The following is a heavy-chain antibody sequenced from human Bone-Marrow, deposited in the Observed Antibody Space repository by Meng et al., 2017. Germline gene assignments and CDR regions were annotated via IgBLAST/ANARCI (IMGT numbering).Heavy chain of an antibody. J-gene: IGHJ6*02. CDR3: AILAGTYYYYGMDV. CDR2: IIPIFETA. CDR1: GGTFNNFA. Sequence: SVKVSCKASGGTFNNFAISWVRQAPRQGLEWMGGIIPIFETANYAEKFQGRVTITADKSTGTAYMGLSSLRSEDTAVYYCAILAGTYYYYGMDVWGQGTTVTVSS. D-gene: IGHD2-15*01. V-gene: IGHV1-69*06.